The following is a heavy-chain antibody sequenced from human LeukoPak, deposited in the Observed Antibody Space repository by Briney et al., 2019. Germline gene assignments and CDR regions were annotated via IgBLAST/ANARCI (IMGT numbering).Heavy chain of an antibody. J-gene: IGHJ6*02. Sequence: PGGSLRLSCAASGFTFSSYGMHWVRQAPGKGLEWVAVIWYDGSNKYYADFVKGRFTISRDNSKNTLYLQMNSLRAEDTAVYYCARDRPTRLRLNYYYYYGMDVWGQGTTVTVSS. CDR2: IWYDGSNK. D-gene: IGHD4-17*01. CDR3: ARDRPTRLRLNYYYYYGMDV. CDR1: GFTFSSYG. V-gene: IGHV3-33*01.